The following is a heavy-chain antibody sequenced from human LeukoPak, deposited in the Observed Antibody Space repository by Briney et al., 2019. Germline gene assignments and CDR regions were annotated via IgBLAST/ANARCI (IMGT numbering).Heavy chain of an antibody. D-gene: IGHD7-27*01. Sequence: PGGSLRLSCAASGFTFSTYTMYWVRHPPGKRLEWVSIIGSSGGGIHYADSVKGRFTISRDNSKNALYLQMNSLRVEDTAVYYCAIDPNWGTHSWGQGVLVTVPS. V-gene: IGHV3-23*01. CDR1: GFTFSTYT. J-gene: IGHJ4*02. CDR3: AIDPNWGTHS. CDR2: IGSSGGGI.